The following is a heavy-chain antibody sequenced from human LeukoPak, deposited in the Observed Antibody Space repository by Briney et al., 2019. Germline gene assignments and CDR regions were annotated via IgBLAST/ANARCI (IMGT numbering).Heavy chain of an antibody. CDR3: ARPERGYSGYDH. D-gene: IGHD5-12*01. V-gene: IGHV4-30-2*02. Sequence: SETLSLTCAVSGGSISSGGYSWSWIRQPPGKGLEWIGYIYHSGSTYYNPSLKSRVTISVGRSKNQFSLKLSSVTAADTAVYYCARPERGYSGYDHWGQGTLVTVSS. J-gene: IGHJ4*02. CDR1: GGSISSGGYS. CDR2: IYHSGST.